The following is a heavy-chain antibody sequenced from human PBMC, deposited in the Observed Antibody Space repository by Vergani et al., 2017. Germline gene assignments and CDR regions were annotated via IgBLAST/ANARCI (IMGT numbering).Heavy chain of an antibody. D-gene: IGHD3-3*01. CDR2: IKQDGSEK. CDR3: ARAPTIFGVVSYFDY. CDR1: GFTFSSYW. V-gene: IGHV3-7*03. Sequence: EVQLVESGGGLVQPGVSLRLSCAASGFTFSSYWMSWVRQAPGKGLEWVANIKQDGSEKYYVDSVKGRFTISRDNAKNSLYLQMNSLRAEDTAVYYCARAPTIFGVVSYFDYWGQGTLVTVSS. J-gene: IGHJ4*02.